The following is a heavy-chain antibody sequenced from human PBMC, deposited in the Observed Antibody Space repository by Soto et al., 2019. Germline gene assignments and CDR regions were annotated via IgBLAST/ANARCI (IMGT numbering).Heavy chain of an antibody. Sequence: GGSLRLSCPASVFAFCRYAMSWVRQAPRKGLERDSAISGSGGSTYYADSVKGRFTISRDNSKNTLYLQMNSLRAEDTAVYYCAKDRHSSSWYSVARGVYWGQGTLVTVSS. CDR1: VFAFCRYA. CDR2: ISGSGGST. CDR3: AKDRHSSSWYSVARGVY. D-gene: IGHD6-13*01. J-gene: IGHJ4*02. V-gene: IGHV3-23*01.